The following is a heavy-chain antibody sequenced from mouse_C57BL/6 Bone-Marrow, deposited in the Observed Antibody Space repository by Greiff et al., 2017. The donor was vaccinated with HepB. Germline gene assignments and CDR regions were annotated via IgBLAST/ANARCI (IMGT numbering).Heavy chain of an antibody. CDR2: IDPENGDT. D-gene: IGHD2-2*01. CDR3: TTWVYYGSPGYFDV. J-gene: IGHJ1*03. CDR1: GFNIKDDY. V-gene: IGHV14-4*01. Sequence: EVMLVESGAELVRPGASVKLSCTASGFNIKDDYMHWVKQRPEQGLEWIGWIDPENGDTEYASKFQGKATITADTSSNTAYLQLSSLTSEDTAVYYCTTWVYYGSPGYFDVWGTGTTVTVSS.